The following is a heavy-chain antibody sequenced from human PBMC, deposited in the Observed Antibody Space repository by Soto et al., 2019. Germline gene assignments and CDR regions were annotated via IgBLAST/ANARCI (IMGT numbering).Heavy chain of an antibody. CDR1: GFTFSNYA. D-gene: IGHD3-10*01. Sequence: PGGSLRLSCTASGFTFSNYAINWVRLAPGKRLEWVSSVIGSGVNVFYADSVKGRFTISRDNSKNTVYLEMNSLRADDTAEYFWAKGSAFEGKGAICYHFYNWGRGTLVNVSS. V-gene: IGHV3-23*01. CDR3: AKGSAFEGKGAICYHFYN. CDR2: VIGSGVNV. J-gene: IGHJ4*02.